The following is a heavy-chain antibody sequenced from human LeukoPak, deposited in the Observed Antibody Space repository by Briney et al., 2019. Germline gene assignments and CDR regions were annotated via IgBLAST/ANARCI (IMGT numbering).Heavy chain of an antibody. D-gene: IGHD3-22*01. J-gene: IGHJ4*02. Sequence: GGSLRLSCAASGFTFSSYAMSWVRQAPGKGLEWVSAISVSGGSTYYADSVKGRFTISRDNSKNTLYLQMNSLRAEDTAVYYCAKPYYYDSSDTGSYFDYWGQGTLVTVSS. CDR2: ISVSGGST. V-gene: IGHV3-23*01. CDR1: GFTFSSYA. CDR3: AKPYYYDSSDTGSYFDY.